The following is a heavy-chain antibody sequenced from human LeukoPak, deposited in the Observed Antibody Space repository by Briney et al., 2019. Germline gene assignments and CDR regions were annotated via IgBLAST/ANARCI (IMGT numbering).Heavy chain of an antibody. J-gene: IGHJ4*02. Sequence: SETLSLTCAVYGGSFSGYYWSWIRQPPGKGLEWIGEINHSRRTNYNPSLKSRVTISVDTSRNQFSLILSSVTAADTAVYYCARQNHDHGDYTVDYWGQGTLVTVSS. CDR2: INHSRRT. CDR1: GGSFSGYY. D-gene: IGHD4-17*01. CDR3: ARQNHDHGDYTVDY. V-gene: IGHV4-34*01.